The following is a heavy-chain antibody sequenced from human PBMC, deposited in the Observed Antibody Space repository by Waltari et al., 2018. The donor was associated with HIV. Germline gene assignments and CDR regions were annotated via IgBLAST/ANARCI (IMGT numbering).Heavy chain of an antibody. CDR3: ARVNTMVQGVRVYYYGMDV. V-gene: IGHV3-21*01. CDR2: ISSGSSYI. CDR1: GLTSSNFS. D-gene: IGHD3-10*01. J-gene: IGHJ6*02. Sequence: EVQLVESGGGLVKPGGSLRLSCAASGLTSSNFSMIWVRQAPGKGLEWVSSISSGSSYIYYADSVKGRFTISRDNAKNSLYLQMNSLRVEDTAVYYCARVNTMVQGVRVYYYGMDVWGQGTTVTVSS.